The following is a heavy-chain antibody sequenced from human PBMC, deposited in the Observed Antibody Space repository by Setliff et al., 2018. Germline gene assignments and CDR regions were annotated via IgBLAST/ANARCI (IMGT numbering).Heavy chain of an antibody. D-gene: IGHD3-10*01. CDR3: ARDGVFYDMDF. Sequence: GGSLRLSCAASGFTFSSYSMNWVRQAPGKGLEWVSSISSSGRYLYYADSVKGRFTISRDNAKNSLYLQMNSLRAEDSAVYYCARDGVFYDMDFWGQGTTVTVSS. V-gene: IGHV3-21*06. J-gene: IGHJ6*02. CDR1: GFTFSSYS. CDR2: ISSSGRYL.